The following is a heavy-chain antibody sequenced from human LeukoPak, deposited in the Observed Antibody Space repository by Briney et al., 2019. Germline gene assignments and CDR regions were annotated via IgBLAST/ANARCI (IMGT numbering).Heavy chain of an antibody. CDR1: GFSFSDYY. CDR2: ISGSSSYT. V-gene: IGHV3-11*06. Sequence: GGSLRLSCAASGFSFSDYYMIWIRQAPGKGLEWVSYISGSSSYTNYAYSVKGRFSISRDNAKKSLYLQMNSLRDEDTAVYYCARDYYDRTGYHDAFDIWGQGTMVTVSS. J-gene: IGHJ3*02. D-gene: IGHD3-22*01. CDR3: ARDYYDRTGYHDAFDI.